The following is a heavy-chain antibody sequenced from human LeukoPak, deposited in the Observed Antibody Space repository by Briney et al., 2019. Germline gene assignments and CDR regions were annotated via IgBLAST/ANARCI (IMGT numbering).Heavy chain of an antibody. CDR2: IRYDGSNT. CDR1: GFTFSSYG. Sequence: GGSLRLSCAASGFTFSSYGMHWVRQAPGKGLEWLAFIRYDGSNTNYADSVKGRFTISRDNARNTLYLQINSLRAEDTAVYYCAKDSAVVLVAAHNWFDPWGQGTLVTVSS. CDR3: AKDSAVVLVAAHNWFDP. J-gene: IGHJ5*02. D-gene: IGHD2-15*01. V-gene: IGHV3-30*02.